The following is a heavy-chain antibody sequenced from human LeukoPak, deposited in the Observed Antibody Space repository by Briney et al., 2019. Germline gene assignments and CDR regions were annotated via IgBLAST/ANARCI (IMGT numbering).Heavy chain of an antibody. CDR1: GFTFSSYA. Sequence: GGSLRLSCAASGFTFSSYAMSWVRQAPGKGLEWVSAISGSGGSTYYADFVKGRFTISRDNSKNTLYLQMNSLRAEDTAVYYCANPYCSSTSCPVTPSSFDYWGQGTLVTVSS. D-gene: IGHD2-2*01. CDR2: ISGSGGST. J-gene: IGHJ4*02. V-gene: IGHV3-23*01. CDR3: ANPYCSSTSCPVTPSSFDY.